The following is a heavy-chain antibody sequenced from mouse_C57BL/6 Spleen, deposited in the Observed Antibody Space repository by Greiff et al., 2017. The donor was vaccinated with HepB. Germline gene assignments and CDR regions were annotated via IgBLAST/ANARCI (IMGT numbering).Heavy chain of an antibody. CDR3: TPYGYDGDYFDY. V-gene: IGHV14-1*01. D-gene: IGHD2-2*01. Sequence: EVQLQQSGAELVRPGASVKLSCTASGFNIKDYYMHWVKQRPEQGLEWIGRIDPEDGDTEYAPKFQGKATMTADTSSNTAYLQLSSLTSEDTAVYYGTPYGYDGDYFDYWGQSTTLTVSA. CDR2: IDPEDGDT. CDR1: GFNIKDYY. J-gene: IGHJ2*01.